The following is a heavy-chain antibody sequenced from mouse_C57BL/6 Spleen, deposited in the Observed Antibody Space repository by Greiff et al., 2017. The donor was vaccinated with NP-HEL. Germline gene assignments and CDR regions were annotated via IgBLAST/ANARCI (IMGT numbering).Heavy chain of an antibody. V-gene: IGHV1-18*01. CDR2: INPNNGGT. CDR3: ARGGLRRGRFAY. D-gene: IGHD2-4*01. Sequence: VQLKESGPELVKPGASVKIPCKASGYTFTDYNMDWVKQSHGKSLEWIGDINPNNGGTIYNQKFKGKATLTVDKSSSTAYMELRSLTSEDTAVYYCARGGLRRGRFAYWGQGTLVTVSA. J-gene: IGHJ3*01. CDR1: GYTFTDYN.